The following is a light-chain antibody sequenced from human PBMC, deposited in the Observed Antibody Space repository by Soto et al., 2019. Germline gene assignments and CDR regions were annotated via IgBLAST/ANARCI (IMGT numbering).Light chain of an antibody. V-gene: IGKV1-27*01. CDR1: QGIYNY. CDR3: QKYDSVPFT. CDR2: AAS. J-gene: IGKJ3*01. Sequence: DIXMTXXXXSLSASVGDRVTITCRASQGIYNYLAWYQQKPGKVPKLLIYAASTLLSGVPSRFSGXXXXXXXXLTISSLQPEDVATYYCQKYDSVPFTFCPGTTVDXK.